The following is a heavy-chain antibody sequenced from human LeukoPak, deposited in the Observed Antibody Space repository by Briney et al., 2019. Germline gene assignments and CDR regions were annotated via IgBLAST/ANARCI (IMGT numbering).Heavy chain of an antibody. V-gene: IGHV3-74*01. D-gene: IGHD5-18*01. J-gene: IGHJ4*02. CDR3: ARARGYSYGDVDY. Sequence: GGSLRLSCSASGFTFSSYWMHWVRQAPGKGLVWVSRIKSDGSSRSYADSVKGRYTISRDNAKNTLYLQMNSLRAEDTAVYYCARARGYSYGDVDYWGQGTLVTVSS. CDR1: GFTFSSYW. CDR2: IKSDGSSR.